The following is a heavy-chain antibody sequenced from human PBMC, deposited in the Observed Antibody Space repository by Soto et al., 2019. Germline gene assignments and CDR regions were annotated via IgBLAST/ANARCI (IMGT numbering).Heavy chain of an antibody. CDR1: GFTFSSYS. D-gene: IGHD6-19*01. Sequence: VGSLRLSCAASGFTFSSYSMNWVRQAPGKGLEWVSYISSSSSTIYYADSVKGRFTISRDNAKNSLYLQMNSLRDEDTAVYYCARDKAIAVAGPLVYYYGMDVWGQGTTVTVSS. CDR3: ARDKAIAVAGPLVYYYGMDV. J-gene: IGHJ6*02. CDR2: ISSSSSTI. V-gene: IGHV3-48*02.